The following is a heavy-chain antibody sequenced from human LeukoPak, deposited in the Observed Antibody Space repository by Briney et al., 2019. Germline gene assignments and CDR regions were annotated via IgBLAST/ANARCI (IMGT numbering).Heavy chain of an antibody. CDR2: ISSSSSYI. V-gene: IGHV3-21*01. D-gene: IGHD3-3*01. CDR3: ARVHPVNLEWLSDY. Sequence: GGSLRLSCAASGFTFSSYSMNWVRQAPGKGLEWVSSISSSSSYIYYADSVKGRFTISRDNAKNSLYLQMNSLRAEDTAVYYCARVHPVNLEWLSDYWGQGPLVTVSS. CDR1: GFTFSSYS. J-gene: IGHJ4*02.